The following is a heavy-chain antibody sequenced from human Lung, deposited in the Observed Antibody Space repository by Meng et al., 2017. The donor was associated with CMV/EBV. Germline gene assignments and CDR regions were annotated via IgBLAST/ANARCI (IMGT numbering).Heavy chain of an antibody. CDR2: IKQDGSEK. D-gene: IGHD4-17*01. CDR3: ARNPVTNRRGSHFDC. V-gene: IGHV3-7*01. Sequence: GGSLRLXXAASGFILSSYWMSWVRQAPGKGLEWVANIKQDGSEKYYVDSVRGRFTISRDNAKSSLYLQMNGLRAEDTAVYYCARNPVTNRRGSHFDCWGQGXLVTVSS. J-gene: IGHJ4*02. CDR1: GFILSSYW.